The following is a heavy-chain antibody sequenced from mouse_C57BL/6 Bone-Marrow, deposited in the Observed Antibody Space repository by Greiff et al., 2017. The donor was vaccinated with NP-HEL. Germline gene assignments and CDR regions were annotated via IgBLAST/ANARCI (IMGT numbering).Heavy chain of an antibody. CDR3: TRDGSSPWYFDV. CDR2: ISSGGDYI. J-gene: IGHJ1*03. V-gene: IGHV5-9-1*02. D-gene: IGHD1-1*01. CDR1: GFTFSSYA. Sequence: EVKLVESGEGLVKPGGSLKLSCAASGFTFSSYAMSWVRQPPEKRLEWVAYISSGGDYIYYADTVKGRFTISSDNARYTLYLQMSSLKSEDTAMYYCTRDGSSPWYFDVWGTGTTVTVSS.